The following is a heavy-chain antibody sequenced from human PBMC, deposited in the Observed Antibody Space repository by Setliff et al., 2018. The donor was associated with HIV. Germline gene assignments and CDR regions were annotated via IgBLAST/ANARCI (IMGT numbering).Heavy chain of an antibody. V-gene: IGHV4-4*02. Sequence: SETLSLTCDVSGVSISDNNWWSWVRQPPGRGLEWIGEVYHTGSTNYNPSLKSRVSISVDTSKKQFSLKLSSVSAADTAVYYCARAADYHDSSGYWAPPRYFDYWGLGTLVTVSS. CDR1: GVSISDNNW. J-gene: IGHJ4*02. CDR2: VYHTGST. CDR3: ARAADYHDSSGYWAPPRYFDY. D-gene: IGHD3-22*01.